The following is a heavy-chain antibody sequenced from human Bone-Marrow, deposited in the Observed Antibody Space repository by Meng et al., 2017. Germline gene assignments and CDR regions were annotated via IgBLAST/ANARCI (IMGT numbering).Heavy chain of an antibody. D-gene: IGHD6-13*01. CDR2: ISYDGSNK. J-gene: IGHJ4*02. Sequence: GESLKISCAASGFTFSSYAMHWVRQAPGKGLEWVAVISYDGSNKYYADSVKGRFTISRDNSKNTLYLQMNSLRAEDTAVYYCARGRIAAAGMLDYWGQGTLVTVYS. CDR1: GFTFSSYA. CDR3: ARGRIAAAGMLDY. V-gene: IGHV3-30*04.